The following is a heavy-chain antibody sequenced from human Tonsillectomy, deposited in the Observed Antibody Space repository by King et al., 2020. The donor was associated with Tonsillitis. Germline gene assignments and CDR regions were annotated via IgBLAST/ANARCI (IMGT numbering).Heavy chain of an antibody. Sequence: MQLQGSGPGLVKPSETLSLTCTVPGVYISSNTYYWGWIRQPPGKGLEWIGSVYYSGSAYYNPSLKSRVTISVDTSKTQFSLKLSSVTAADTAVYYCARHVLVIVLVPPAKFFDYWGQGTLVTVSS. J-gene: IGHJ4*02. D-gene: IGHD3-9*01. V-gene: IGHV4-39*01. CDR2: VYYSGSA. CDR3: ARHVLVIVLVPPAKFFDY. CDR1: GVYISSNTYY.